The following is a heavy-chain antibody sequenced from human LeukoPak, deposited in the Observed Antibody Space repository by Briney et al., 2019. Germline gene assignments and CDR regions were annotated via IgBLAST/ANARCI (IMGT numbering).Heavy chain of an antibody. D-gene: IGHD5-24*01. J-gene: IGHJ3*01. V-gene: IGHV3-21*01. CDR3: ARDREMGTIRNGFDV. CDR2: ISTSSSYI. Sequence: PGGSLRLSCAASGFTFSAYSMNWARQAPGKALEWVSSISTSSSYIYYADSVKGRFTVSRDNAKNSLFLQMNSLRAEDTALYYCARDREMGTIRNGFDVWGQGTIVSVSS. CDR1: GFTFSAYS.